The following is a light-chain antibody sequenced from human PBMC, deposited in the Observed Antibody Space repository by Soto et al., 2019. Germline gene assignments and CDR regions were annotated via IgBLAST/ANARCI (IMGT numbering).Light chain of an antibody. V-gene: IGKV3-11*01. CDR3: QHRNNWLT. CDR2: DAS. J-gene: IGKJ4*01. CDR1: QSISSS. Sequence: EVVLTQSPAILSLSPGERATLSCRASQSISSSLAWYQHKPGRAPRLLIYDASNRAAGIPARFSGSGSGTDFTLTISSLEPEDFAVYCGQHRNNWLTFGGGTKVEIK.